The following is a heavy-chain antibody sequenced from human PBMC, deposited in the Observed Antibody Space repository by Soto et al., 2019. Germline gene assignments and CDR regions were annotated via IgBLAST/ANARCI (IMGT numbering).Heavy chain of an antibody. D-gene: IGHD3-10*01. J-gene: IGHJ6*02. CDR3: ARDLISDYRFYGMDF. Sequence: QVQLVQSGAEVKKPGCSVKVSCKASADTFSSTAFAWVRQAPGQGLEWMGGIIPFFHAANYALRFQGRVTITADESTSTVYMELSSLRSEDTALYYCARDLISDYRFYGMDFWGQGTTVTVSS. CDR2: IIPFFHAA. CDR1: ADTFSSTA. V-gene: IGHV1-69*01.